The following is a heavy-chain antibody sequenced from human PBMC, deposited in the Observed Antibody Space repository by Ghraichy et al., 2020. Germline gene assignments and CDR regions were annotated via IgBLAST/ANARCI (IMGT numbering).Heavy chain of an antibody. D-gene: IGHD5-18*01. CDR1: GFTFSDFW. Sequence: GGSLRLSCAASGFTFSDFWMSWVRQAPGKGLEWVANIRPDGSDKYHVDSVKGRFTISRDNAENSLYLQMNSLRAEDTAVYYCARGVDSFMGGYYYYGLDVWGQGTTVTVSS. V-gene: IGHV3-7*01. J-gene: IGHJ6*02. CDR3: ARGVDSFMGGYYYYGLDV. CDR2: IRPDGSDK.